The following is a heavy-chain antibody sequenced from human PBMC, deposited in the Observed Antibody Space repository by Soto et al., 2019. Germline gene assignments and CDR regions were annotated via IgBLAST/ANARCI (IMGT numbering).Heavy chain of an antibody. CDR3: ARGDYVWGSYRRDAFDI. Sequence: QVQLVRSGAEVKKPGASVKVSCKASGYTFTGYYMHWVRQAPGQGLEWMGWINPNSGGTNYAQKFQGWVTMTRDTSISTAYMELSRLRSDDTAVYYCARGDYVWGSYRRDAFDIWGQGTMVTVSS. J-gene: IGHJ3*02. V-gene: IGHV1-2*04. CDR1: GYTFTGYY. D-gene: IGHD3-16*02. CDR2: INPNSGGT.